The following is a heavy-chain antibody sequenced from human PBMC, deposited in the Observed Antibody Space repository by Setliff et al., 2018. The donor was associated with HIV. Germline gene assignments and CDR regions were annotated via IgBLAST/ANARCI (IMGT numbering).Heavy chain of an antibody. CDR2: VGAVGAPT. J-gene: IGHJ3*02. V-gene: IGHV3-23*01. Sequence: GESLKISCAASGFNFNSYAMGWVRQAPGKGLEWVSTVGAVGAPTHYAESVKGRFTISKDNSKDTLYLQMSGLRDEDTALYYCAKVFDYGIDGFDIWRQGTLVTVSS. CDR3: AKVFDYGIDGFDI. CDR1: GFNFNSYA. D-gene: IGHD4-17*01.